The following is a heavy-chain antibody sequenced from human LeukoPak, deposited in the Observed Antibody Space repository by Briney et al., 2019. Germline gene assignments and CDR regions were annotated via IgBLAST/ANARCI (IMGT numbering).Heavy chain of an antibody. CDR1: GFTFDDYA. J-gene: IGHJ5*02. CDR3: AKGSRGLLISSGGNWFDP. Sequence: PGRSLRLSCAASGFTFDDYAMHWVRQAPGKGLEWVSGISWNSGSIGYADSVKGRFTISRDNAKNSLYLQMNSLRAEDMALYYCAKGSRGLLISSGGNWFDPWGQGTLVTVSS. D-gene: IGHD6-19*01. CDR2: ISWNSGSI. V-gene: IGHV3-9*03.